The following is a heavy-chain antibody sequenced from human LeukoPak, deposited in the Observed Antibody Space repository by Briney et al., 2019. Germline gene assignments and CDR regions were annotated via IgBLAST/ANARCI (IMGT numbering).Heavy chain of an antibody. CDR1: GYSISSGYY. Sequence: KPSETLSLTCTVSGYSISSGYYWSWIRQPPGKGLEWIGEINHSGSTNYNPSLKSRVTISVDTSKNQFSLKLSSVTAADTAVYYCARRGSGWGLGGGYWGQGTLVTVSS. D-gene: IGHD6-19*01. V-gene: IGHV4-38-2*02. CDR3: ARRGSGWGLGGGY. CDR2: INHSGST. J-gene: IGHJ4*02.